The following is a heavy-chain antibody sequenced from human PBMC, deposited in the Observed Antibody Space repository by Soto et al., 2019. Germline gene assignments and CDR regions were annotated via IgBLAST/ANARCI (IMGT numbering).Heavy chain of an antibody. CDR3: ARELPQRQGRNMDV. J-gene: IGHJ6*02. Sequence: QVQLQESGPGLVKPSQTLSLTCTVTGGSMTSGDQYWTWIRHRPGEGREWFGYINHRGSLYYNPPLKRRVSMSEDTSKNQFSLNLSSVTAADTAVYYCARELPQRQGRNMDVWGQGTTVTVSS. CDR2: INHRGSL. D-gene: IGHD1-1*01. V-gene: IGHV4-31*03. CDR1: GGSMTSGDQY.